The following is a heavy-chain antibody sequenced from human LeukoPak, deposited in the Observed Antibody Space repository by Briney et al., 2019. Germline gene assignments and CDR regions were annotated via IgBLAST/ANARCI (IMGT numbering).Heavy chain of an antibody. V-gene: IGHV3-30*18. J-gene: IGHJ4*02. CDR3: AKDKLNYYDSSGLDY. CDR2: ISYDGSNE. Sequence: GGSLRLSCAASGFAFSSYGMHWVRQAPGKGLEWVAVISYDGSNEYYADSVKGRFTISRDNSKNTLYLQMNSLRAEDTAVYYCAKDKLNYYDSSGLDYWGQGTLVTVSS. CDR1: GFAFSSYG. D-gene: IGHD3-22*01.